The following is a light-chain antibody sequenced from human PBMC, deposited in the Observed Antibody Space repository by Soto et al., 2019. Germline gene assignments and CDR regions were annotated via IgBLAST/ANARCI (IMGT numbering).Light chain of an antibody. J-gene: IGLJ1*01. V-gene: IGLV2-11*01. Sequence: QSALTQPRSVSGSPGQSVTISCTGPSIDVGGSNYVSWYQQHPGKAPKLMIYDVSERPSGVPDRFSGSKSGNTASLTISGLQAEDEADYCCAAWDDSLNEYVFGDGTKLTVL. CDR2: DVS. CDR3: AAWDDSLNEYV. CDR1: SIDVGGSNY.